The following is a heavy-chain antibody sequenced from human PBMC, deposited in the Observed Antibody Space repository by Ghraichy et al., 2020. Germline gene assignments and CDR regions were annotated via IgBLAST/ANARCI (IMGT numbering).Heavy chain of an antibody. Sequence: SVKVSCKASGGTFSSYAISWVRQAPGQGLEWMGGIIPIFGTANYAQKFQGRVTITADESTSTAYMELSSLRSEDTAVYYCARGGDYYDSSGYYYWGQGTLVTVSS. D-gene: IGHD3-22*01. J-gene: IGHJ4*02. CDR3: ARGGDYYDSSGYYY. V-gene: IGHV1-69*13. CDR1: GGTFSSYA. CDR2: IIPIFGTA.